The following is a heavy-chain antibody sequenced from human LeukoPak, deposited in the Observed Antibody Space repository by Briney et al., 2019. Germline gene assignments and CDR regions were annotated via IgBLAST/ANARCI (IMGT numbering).Heavy chain of an antibody. J-gene: IGHJ4*02. Sequence: SPSETLSLTCAVYGGSFSGYYWSWIRQPPGKGLEWIGEINHSGSTNYNPSLKSRVTISVDTSKNQFSLKLSSVTAADTAVYYCARSLLWFGVLSYEYYFDYWGQGTLVTVSS. CDR3: ARSLLWFGVLSYEYYFDY. CDR2: INHSGST. V-gene: IGHV4-34*01. CDR1: GGSFSGYY. D-gene: IGHD3-10*01.